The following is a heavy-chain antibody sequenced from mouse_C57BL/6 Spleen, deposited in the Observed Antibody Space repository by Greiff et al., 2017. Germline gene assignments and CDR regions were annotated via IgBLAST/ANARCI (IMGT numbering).Heavy chain of an antibody. J-gene: IGHJ2*01. V-gene: IGHV5-6*01. Sequence: EVQLQQSGGDLVKPGGSLNLSCAASGFTFSSYGMSWVRQTPDKRLEWVATISSGGSYTYYPDSVKGRFTISRDNAKNTLYLQMSSLKSEDTAMYYCARRGYDYVDYWGQGTTLTVSS. CDR3: ARRGYDYVDY. D-gene: IGHD2-4*01. CDR1: GFTFSSYG. CDR2: ISSGGSYT.